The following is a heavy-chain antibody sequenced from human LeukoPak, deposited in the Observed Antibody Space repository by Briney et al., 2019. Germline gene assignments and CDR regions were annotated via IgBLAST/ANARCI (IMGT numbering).Heavy chain of an antibody. V-gene: IGHV4-4*07. CDR1: GGPISSYY. CDR2: IYTSGST. J-gene: IGHJ3*02. D-gene: IGHD3-22*01. Sequence: SETLSLTCTVSGGPISSYYLSWIRQPAGKGLEWIGRIYTSGSTNYNPSLKSRVTMSVDTSKNQFSLKLSSVTAADTAVYYCARVTMTAPDDAFDIWGQGTMVTISS. CDR3: ARVTMTAPDDAFDI.